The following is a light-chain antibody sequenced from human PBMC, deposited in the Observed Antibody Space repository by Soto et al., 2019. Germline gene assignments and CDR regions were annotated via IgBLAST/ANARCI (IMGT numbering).Light chain of an antibody. Sequence: EIVMTQSPATLSVSPGERATLSCRASQNINFNLAWYQQKPGQAPRLLIYGAFTRATGIPARFSGSGSGTEFTLTISSLQPEDFAVYYCQQYGSSPMYTFGQGTKLEIK. CDR1: QNINFN. CDR3: QQYGSSPMYT. J-gene: IGKJ2*01. V-gene: IGKV3-15*01. CDR2: GAF.